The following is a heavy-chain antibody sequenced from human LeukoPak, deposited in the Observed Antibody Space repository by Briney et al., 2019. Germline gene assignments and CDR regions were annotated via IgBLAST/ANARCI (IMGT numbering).Heavy chain of an antibody. J-gene: IGHJ4*02. V-gene: IGHV3-21*01. CDR2: ISSSSSYI. Sequence: GGSLRLSCAAPGFTFSSYSMNWVRQAPGKGLGWVSSISSSSSYIYYADSVEGRFAISRDNAKNSLYLQTNRQRAEDTAVYYCARDSMAAAGTVDYWGQGTLVTVSS. CDR3: ARDSMAAAGTVDY. D-gene: IGHD6-13*01. CDR1: GFTFSSYS.